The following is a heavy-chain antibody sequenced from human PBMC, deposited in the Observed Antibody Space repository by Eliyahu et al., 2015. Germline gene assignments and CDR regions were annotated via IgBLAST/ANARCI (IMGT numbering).Heavy chain of an antibody. CDR1: GFTFSSYA. V-gene: IGHV3-23*01. J-gene: IGHJ4*02. D-gene: IGHD6-19*01. CDR3: ARERKGWYDFDY. Sequence: EVQLLESGGGLVQPGGSLRLSCAASGFTFSSYALTWVRQAPGKGLEWVSVISGSGDNTYYAESVKGRFTISRDNSKNTLYLQINSLRAEDTAVYYCARERKGWYDFDYWGQGTLVTVSS. CDR2: ISGSGDNT.